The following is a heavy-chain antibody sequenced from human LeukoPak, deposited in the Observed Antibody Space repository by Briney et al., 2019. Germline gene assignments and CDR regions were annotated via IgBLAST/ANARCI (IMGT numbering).Heavy chain of an antibody. J-gene: IGHJ5*02. Sequence: EASVKVSCKASGYTFTSYGISWVRQAPGQGLEWMGWISAYNGNTNYAQKLQGRVTMTTDTSTSTAYMELRGLRSDDTAVYYCARVPRAVTTYWFDPWGQGTLVTVSS. V-gene: IGHV1-18*01. CDR1: GYTFTSYG. CDR3: ARVPRAVTTYWFDP. CDR2: ISAYNGNT. D-gene: IGHD4-11*01.